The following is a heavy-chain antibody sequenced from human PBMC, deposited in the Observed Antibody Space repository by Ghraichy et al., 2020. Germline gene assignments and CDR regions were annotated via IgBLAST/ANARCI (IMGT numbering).Heavy chain of an antibody. D-gene: IGHD4-23*01. J-gene: IGHJ4*02. Sequence: SETLSLTCTVSGGSISSYYWSWIRQPPGKGLEWIGYIYYSGSTNYNPSLKSRVTISVDTSKNQFSLKLSSVTAADTAVYYCASHGDDSRVDYWGQGTLVTVSS. CDR3: ASHGDDSRVDY. CDR1: GGSISSYY. CDR2: IYYSGST. V-gene: IGHV4-59*08.